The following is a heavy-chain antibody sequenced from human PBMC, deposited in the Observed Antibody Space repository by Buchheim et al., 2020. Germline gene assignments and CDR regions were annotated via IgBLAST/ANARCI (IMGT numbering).Heavy chain of an antibody. J-gene: IGHJ1*01. Sequence: QVQLQESGPGQVKPSETLSLSCTVSGGSISSDYWSWIRQSPGKGLEWIGCIFYSGNTHYKPSLKSRVTISSDKSKNQLSLQLNSVTAADTAVYYCARGSGNSWHLLHWGRGTL. CDR3: ARGSGNSWHLLH. CDR1: GGSISSDY. CDR2: IFYSGNT. V-gene: IGHV4-59*01. D-gene: IGHD6-13*01.